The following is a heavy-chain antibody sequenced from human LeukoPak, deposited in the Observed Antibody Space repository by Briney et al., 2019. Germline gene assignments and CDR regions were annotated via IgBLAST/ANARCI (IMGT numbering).Heavy chain of an antibody. CDR2: IYHSGST. J-gene: IGHJ3*02. Sequence: PETLSLTCTVSGYSISSGYYWGWIRQPPGKGLEWIGSIYHSGSTYYNPSLKSRVTISVDTSKNQFSLKLSSVTAADTAVYYCASIQIVLRYFAPSGGAFDIWGQGTMVTVSS. V-gene: IGHV4-38-2*02. D-gene: IGHD3-9*01. CDR1: GYSISSGYY. CDR3: ASIQIVLRYFAPSGGAFDI.